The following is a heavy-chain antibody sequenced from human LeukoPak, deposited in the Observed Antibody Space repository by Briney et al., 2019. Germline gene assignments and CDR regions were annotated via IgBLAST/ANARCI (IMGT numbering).Heavy chain of an antibody. CDR3: ARVHQTGYSIFDI. CDR1: GGSISSGGYY. V-gene: IGHV4-31*03. Sequence: SGTLSLTCTVSGGSISSGGYYWSWIRQHPGKGLEWIGYIYYSGSTYYNPSLKSRVTISVDTSKNHFSLKLSSVTAADTAVYYCARVHQTGYSIFDIWGQGTMVTVSS. CDR2: IYYSGST. J-gene: IGHJ3*02. D-gene: IGHD3-9*01.